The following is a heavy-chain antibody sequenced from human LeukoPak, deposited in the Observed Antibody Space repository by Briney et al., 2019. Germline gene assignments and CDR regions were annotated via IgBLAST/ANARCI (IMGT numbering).Heavy chain of an antibody. CDR3: ARGYSSGFGN. V-gene: IGHV1-46*01. J-gene: IGHJ4*02. D-gene: IGHD6-19*01. CDR2: INPSRSST. CDR1: GYTFTDYY. Sequence: ASVKVSCKTSGYTFTDYYLHWVRQAPGQGLEWMGIINPSRSSTSYAQKFQGRVTVTRDTSTSTVYMDLSSLGSEDTAVYYCARGYSSGFGNWGQGTLVTVSS.